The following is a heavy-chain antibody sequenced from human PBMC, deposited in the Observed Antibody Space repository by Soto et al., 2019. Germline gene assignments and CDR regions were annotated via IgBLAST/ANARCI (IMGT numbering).Heavy chain of an antibody. Sequence: WGSLRLSCAASGFTFSSYGMHWVRQAPGKGLEWVAVISYDGSNKYYADSVKGRFTISRDNSKNTLYLQMNSLRAEDTGVYYCAKDQVYDSSGYSGYYYYGMDVWGRESTGSVSS. CDR3: AKDQVYDSSGYSGYYYYGMDV. CDR2: ISYDGSNK. J-gene: IGHJ6*02. CDR1: GFTFSSYG. V-gene: IGHV3-30*18. D-gene: IGHD3-22*01.